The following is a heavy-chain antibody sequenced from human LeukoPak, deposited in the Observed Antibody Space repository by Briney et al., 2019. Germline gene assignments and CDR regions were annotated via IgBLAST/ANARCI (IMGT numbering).Heavy chain of an antibody. CDR2: ISNTGGTT. J-gene: IGHJ2*01. Sequence: GGSLRLSCAASGFIFSSYAMHWVRQAPGKGLEWVSTISNTGGTTFYADSVKDRFTISRDNSKNTLYLQMNSLRAEDTAVYYCAKSPTWGYDILTGYYWYFDLWGRGTLVTVSS. CDR3: AKSPTWGYDILTGYYWYFDL. D-gene: IGHD3-9*01. CDR1: GFIFSSYA. V-gene: IGHV3-23*01.